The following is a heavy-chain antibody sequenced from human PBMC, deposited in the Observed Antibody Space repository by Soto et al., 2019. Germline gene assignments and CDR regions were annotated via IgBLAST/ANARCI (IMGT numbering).Heavy chain of an antibody. CDR3: ARDPTTVAYYYYYGMDV. V-gene: IGHV1-3*01. CDR2: INAGNGNT. CDR1: GYTFTSYA. Sequence: GASVKVSCKASGYTFTSYAMHWVRQAPGQRLEWMGWINAGNGNTKYSQKFQGRVTITRDTSASTAYMELSSLRSEDTAVYYCARDPTTVAYYYYYGMDVWGQGTTVTVSS. D-gene: IGHD4-17*01. J-gene: IGHJ6*02.